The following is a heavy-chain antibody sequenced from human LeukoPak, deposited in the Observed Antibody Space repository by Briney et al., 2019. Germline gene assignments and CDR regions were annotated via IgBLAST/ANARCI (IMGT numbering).Heavy chain of an antibody. V-gene: IGHV4-38-2*02. D-gene: IGHD2-8*01. CDR2: IYHSGST. CDR3: ARAAICTNGVCYYYYYYMDV. J-gene: IGHJ6*03. CDR1: GYSISSGYY. Sequence: SETLSLTCTVSGYSISSGYYWGWIRQPPGKGLEWIGSIYHSGSTYYNPSLKSRVTISVDTSKNQFSLKLSSVTAADTAVYYCARAAICTNGVCYYYYYYMDVWGKGTTVTISS.